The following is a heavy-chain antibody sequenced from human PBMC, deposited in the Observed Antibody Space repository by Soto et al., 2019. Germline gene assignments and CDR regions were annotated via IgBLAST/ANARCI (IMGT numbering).Heavy chain of an antibody. J-gene: IGHJ4*02. CDR2: FNHSGDT. CDR1: GGSLSGYY. D-gene: IGHD1-26*01. Sequence: SETLSLTCAVYGGSLSGYYWSWIRQPPGKALEWIGEFNHSGDTNYNPSLKSRVTISVDTSKNQLFLNLSSVTAADTAMYYCARHHVRGRTIAGAAEFWGQGTLV. V-gene: IGHV4-34*01. CDR3: ARHHVRGRTIAGAAEF.